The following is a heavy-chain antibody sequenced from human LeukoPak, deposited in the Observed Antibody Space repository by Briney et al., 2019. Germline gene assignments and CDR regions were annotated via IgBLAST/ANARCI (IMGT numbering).Heavy chain of an antibody. CDR1: GFTFDDYA. D-gene: IGHD3-10*01. Sequence: GGSLRLSCAASGFTFDDYAMHWVRQAPGKGLEWVSSISWNSGSIGYADSVKGRFTISRDNAKNSLYLQMNSLRAEDTALYYCAKATPVGDYYYYGMDVWGQGTTVTVSS. J-gene: IGHJ6*02. CDR2: ISWNSGSI. V-gene: IGHV3-9*01. CDR3: AKATPVGDYYYYGMDV.